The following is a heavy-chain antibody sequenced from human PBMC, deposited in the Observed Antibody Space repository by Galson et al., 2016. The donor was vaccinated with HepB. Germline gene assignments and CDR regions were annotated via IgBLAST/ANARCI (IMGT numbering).Heavy chain of an antibody. CDR1: GESFSGYF. CDR3: ARAWRQWLVP. V-gene: IGHV4-34*01. D-gene: IGHD6-19*01. CDR2: MSHSGSA. J-gene: IGHJ4*02. Sequence: ETLSLTCSFFGESFSGYFWTWIRQSPGVGPEWIGEMSHSGSANYNPSLKSLVTLSIDTSKNHFFLNLTSVTAADTGVHYCARAWRQWLVPWGQGALVTVSS.